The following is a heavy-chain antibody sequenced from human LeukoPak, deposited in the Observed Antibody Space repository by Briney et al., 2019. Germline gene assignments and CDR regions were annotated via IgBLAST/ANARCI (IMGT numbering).Heavy chain of an antibody. CDR3: ARVFCGGDCSDAFDI. CDR2: ISSSSSYI. Sequence: GGSLRLSCAASAFTSSSYSMNWVRQAPGNGLEWVSSISSSSSYIYYADSVKGRFTIARDNAKNSLYLKMNSLRAEDTAVYYCARVFCGGDCSDAFDIWGQGTMVSVSS. J-gene: IGHJ3*02. D-gene: IGHD2-21*02. CDR1: AFTSSSYS. V-gene: IGHV3-21*01.